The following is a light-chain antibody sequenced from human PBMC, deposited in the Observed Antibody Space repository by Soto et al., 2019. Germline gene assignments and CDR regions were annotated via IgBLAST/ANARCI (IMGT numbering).Light chain of an antibody. Sequence: QSVLTQPASVSGSPGQSITISCTGTSSDVGGYNYVSWYQQHPGKAPKLMIYEVSNRPSGVSNRFSGSKSGNTASLTISGLQAEDEADDYCSSYTSSSTLVFGGGTKRTVL. CDR2: EVS. CDR1: SSDVGGYNY. J-gene: IGLJ2*01. V-gene: IGLV2-14*01. CDR3: SSYTSSSTLV.